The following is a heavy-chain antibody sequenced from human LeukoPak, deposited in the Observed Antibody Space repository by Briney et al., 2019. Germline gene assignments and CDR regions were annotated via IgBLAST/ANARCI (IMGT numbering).Heavy chain of an antibody. V-gene: IGHV3-30*18. D-gene: IGHD3-10*01. CDR3: TKDRGNFGSGSEDYYGIDV. CDR2: ISYHLSNE. Sequence: VRSLRLSCAASGFTLNTYGMHSVLQAPGKGLKWGAVISYHLSNESYADSVNGRFTNSRDNSKNTLYLQINSLRAEDTAVYYCTKDRGNFGSGSEDYYGIDVWGQGTTVTVSS. CDR1: GFTLNTYG. J-gene: IGHJ6*02.